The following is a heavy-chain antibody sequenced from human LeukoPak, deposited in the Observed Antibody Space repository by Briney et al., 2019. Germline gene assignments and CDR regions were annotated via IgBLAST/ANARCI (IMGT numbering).Heavy chain of an antibody. D-gene: IGHD3-16*02. CDR3: AGSDYDYVWGSYRVDY. J-gene: IGHJ4*02. CDR1: GFTFSSYS. Sequence: GGSLRLSCAASGFTFSSYSMNWVRQAPGKGLEWVSSISSSSSYIYYADSVKGRFTISRDNAKNSLYLQMNSLRAEDTAVYYCAGSDYDYVWGSYRVDYWGQGTLVTVSS. CDR2: ISSSSSYI. V-gene: IGHV3-21*01.